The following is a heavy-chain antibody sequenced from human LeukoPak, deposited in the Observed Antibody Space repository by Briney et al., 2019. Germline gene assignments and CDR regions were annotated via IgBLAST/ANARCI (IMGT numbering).Heavy chain of an antibody. V-gene: IGHV4-34*01. Sequence: SETLSLTCAVYGGSFSGYYWSWIRQPPGKGLEWIGEINHSGNTNNSPTLKSRVTMSVDTPKNQFSLNLSSVTAADTAVYYCARGSPPRYCSSTSCYLLGPDWFDPWGQGTLVTVSS. CDR3: ARGSPPRYCSSTSCYLLGPDWFDP. J-gene: IGHJ5*02. D-gene: IGHD2-2*01. CDR2: INHSGNT. CDR1: GGSFSGYY.